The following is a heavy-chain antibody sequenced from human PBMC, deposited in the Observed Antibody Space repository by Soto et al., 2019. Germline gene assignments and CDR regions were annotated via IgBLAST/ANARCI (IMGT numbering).Heavy chain of an antibody. CDR3: ARGSYYYDSSGYYQY. J-gene: IGHJ4*02. CDR2: IYYSGST. CDR1: GGSISSGDYH. Sequence: SETLSLTCTVSGGSISSGDYHWSWIRQPPGKGLEWIGYIYYSGSTYYNPSLKSRVTISVDTSKNQFSLKLSSVTATDTAVYYCARGSYYYDSSGYYQYWGQGTLVTVSS. D-gene: IGHD3-22*01. V-gene: IGHV4-30-4*01.